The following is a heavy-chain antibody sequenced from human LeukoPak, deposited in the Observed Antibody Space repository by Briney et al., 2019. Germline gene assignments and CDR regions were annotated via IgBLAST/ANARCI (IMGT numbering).Heavy chain of an antibody. D-gene: IGHD3-3*01. J-gene: IGHJ1*01. V-gene: IGHV2-5*01. CDR1: GFSLSTTEVG. CDR2: IYWNDDK. CDR3: ARKGTASLYDF. Sequence: SGPTLVNPTQTLTLTCTFSGFSLSTTEVGVGWIRQPPGKALEWLAVIYWNDDKRYSSSLNNRVTVAKDTSKGQVVLRMTNMDPVDTATYYCARKGTASLYDFWGQGTLVTVSS.